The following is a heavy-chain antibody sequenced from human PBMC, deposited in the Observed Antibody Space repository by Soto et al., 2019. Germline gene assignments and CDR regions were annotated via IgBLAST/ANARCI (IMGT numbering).Heavy chain of an antibody. V-gene: IGHV3-20*04. CDR2: INWNGGST. CDR3: ARDRGIAASWPGAFDI. D-gene: IGHD6-13*01. CDR1: GFTFSSYG. J-gene: IGHJ3*02. Sequence: PGGSLRLSCAASGFTFSSYGMSWVRQAPGKGLEWVSGINWNGGSTGYADSVKGRFTISRDNAKNSLYLQMNSLRAEDTALYYCARDRGIAASWPGAFDIWGQGTMVTVSS.